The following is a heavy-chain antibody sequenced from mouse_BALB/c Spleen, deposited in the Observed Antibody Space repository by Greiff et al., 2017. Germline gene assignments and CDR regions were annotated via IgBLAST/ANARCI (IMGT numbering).Heavy chain of an antibody. D-gene: IGHD1-1*01. V-gene: IGHV1S81*02. CDR3: TRRYGYGYFDV. Sequence: QVQLQQSGAELVKPGASVKLSCKASGYTFTSYYMYWVKQRPGQGLEWIGEINPSNGGTNFNEKFKSKATLTVDKSSSTAYMQLSSLTSEDSAVYYCTRRYGYGYFDVWGAGTTVTVSS. CDR1: GYTFTSYY. CDR2: INPSNGGT. J-gene: IGHJ1*01.